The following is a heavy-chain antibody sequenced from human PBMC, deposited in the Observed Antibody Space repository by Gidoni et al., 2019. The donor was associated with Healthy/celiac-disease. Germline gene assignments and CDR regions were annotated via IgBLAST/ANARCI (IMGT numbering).Heavy chain of an antibody. CDR1: GDYISRGYY. V-gene: IGHV4-38-2*02. Sequence: QVQLQESGPGLGKPSENLSLTCAVSGDYISRGYYWGRIRQPPGKGLEVIWSIYHSGSTSYNPSLTSRVTLSVDSSKLQFSLKLCSVTSADTAVYYCAREVGALGSCSWYFPYYYYGMDVWGQGTTVTVSS. D-gene: IGHD6-13*01. CDR3: AREVGALGSCSWYFPYYYYGMDV. J-gene: IGHJ6*02. CDR2: IYHSGST.